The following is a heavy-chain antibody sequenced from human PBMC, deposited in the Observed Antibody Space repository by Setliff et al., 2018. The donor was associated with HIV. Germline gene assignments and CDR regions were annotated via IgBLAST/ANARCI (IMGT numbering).Heavy chain of an antibody. D-gene: IGHD6-13*01. V-gene: IGHV3-48*02. CDR1: GFTFSSFA. J-gene: IGHJ5*02. CDR3: VAATTEGFDP. CDR2: ISSSGSTI. Sequence: GGSLRLSCAASGFTFSSFAMNWVRQAPGKGLEWISYISSSGSTIYYADSVKGRFTISRDNAKNSLFLQMNSLRDEDTAVYYCVAATTEGFDPWGQGTLVTVSS.